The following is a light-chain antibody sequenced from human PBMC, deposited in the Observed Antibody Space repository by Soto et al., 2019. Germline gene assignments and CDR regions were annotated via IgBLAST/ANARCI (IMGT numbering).Light chain of an antibody. V-gene: IGLV2-11*01. CDR2: DVS. Sequence: QSALTQPRSVSGSPGQSVTISCTGTSSDVGGYNYVSWYQHHPGKAPKLMIFDVSTRPSGVPDRFSASKSGNTASLTISEAPAGDGAGYYFRSNAGPYPRVFGGGTKLTVL. CDR1: SSDVGGYNY. CDR3: RSNAGPYPRV. J-gene: IGLJ3*02.